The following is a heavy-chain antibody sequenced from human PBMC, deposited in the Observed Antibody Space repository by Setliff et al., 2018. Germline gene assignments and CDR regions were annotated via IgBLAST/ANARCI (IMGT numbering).Heavy chain of an antibody. CDR1: GGSISSHY. J-gene: IGHJ5*02. Sequence: PSETLSLTCTVSGGSISSHYWSWIRQPPGKGLEWIGYIHYSGSINYNPSLKSRVTISVDTSKNQFSLKMTPMTAADTAVYYCARASWYYDFWSGSEGSGWFDPWGQGTLVTVSS. CDR3: ARASWYYDFWSGSEGSGWFDP. D-gene: IGHD3-3*01. V-gene: IGHV4-59*11. CDR2: IHYSGSI.